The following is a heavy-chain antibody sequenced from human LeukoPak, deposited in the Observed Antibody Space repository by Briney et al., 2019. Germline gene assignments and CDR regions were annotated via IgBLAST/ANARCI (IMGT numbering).Heavy chain of an antibody. CDR2: ITNSGNSK. Sequence: QTGGSLRLSCAASEFTFSSYSMNWVRQAPGKGLEWVSYITNSGNSKSYADSVKGRFTISRDNTKNSLYLQMNSLRAEDTAVYYCARYSSGCPTLWGQGTLVTVSS. CDR3: ARYSSGCPTL. D-gene: IGHD6-19*01. J-gene: IGHJ4*02. V-gene: IGHV3-48*01. CDR1: EFTFSSYS.